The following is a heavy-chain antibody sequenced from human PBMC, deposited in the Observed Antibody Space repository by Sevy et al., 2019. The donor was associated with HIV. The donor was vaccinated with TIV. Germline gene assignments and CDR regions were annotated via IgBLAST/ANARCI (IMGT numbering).Heavy chain of an antibody. Sequence: GGSLRLSCAASGFTFNSYTMNWVRQAPGKGLEWVSSITSGSTYIYYADSVKGRFTISRDNAKNSLYLQMNSLRAEDTAIYYCAKRGSKSGYALGYWGQGTLVTVSS. D-gene: IGHD5-12*01. V-gene: IGHV3-21*01. CDR2: ITSGSTYI. J-gene: IGHJ4*02. CDR3: AKRGSKSGYALGY. CDR1: GFTFNSYT.